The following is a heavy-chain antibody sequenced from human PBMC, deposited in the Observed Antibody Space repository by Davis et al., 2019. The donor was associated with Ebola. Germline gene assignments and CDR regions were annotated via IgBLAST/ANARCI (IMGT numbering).Heavy chain of an antibody. D-gene: IGHD4-11*01. J-gene: IGHJ4*02. CDR2: IRSKANSYAT. V-gene: IGHV3-73*01. CDR3: TSTTVGGDY. Sequence: PGGSLRLSCAASGFTSSGSAMHWVRQASAKGLEWVCRIRSKANSYATAYAASVKGMFTISRDDSKNTAYLQMNSLKTEDTAVYYCTSTTVGGDYWGQGTLVTVSS. CDR1: GFTSSGSA.